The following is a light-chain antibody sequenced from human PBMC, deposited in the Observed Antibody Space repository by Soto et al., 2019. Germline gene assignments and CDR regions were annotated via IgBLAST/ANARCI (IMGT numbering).Light chain of an antibody. J-gene: IGKJ2*01. V-gene: IGKV3-15*01. CDR2: GAS. CDR3: QQYNDWPMYT. Sequence: EIVMTQSPATLSVSPGARATLSCRTSQSVSTQLAWYQQKHGQAPRLLIYGASTRATGIPARFSGSGSGTEFTLTISSLQSEDFAVYYWQQYNDWPMYTVGQVTKLEIK. CDR1: QSVSTQ.